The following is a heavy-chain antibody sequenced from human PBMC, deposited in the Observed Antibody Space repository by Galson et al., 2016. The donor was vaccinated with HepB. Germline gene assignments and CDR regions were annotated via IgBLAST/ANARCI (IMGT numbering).Heavy chain of an antibody. J-gene: IGHJ6*02. CDR1: GYTFTDYF. V-gene: IGHV1-2*04. Sequence: SVKVSCKASGYTFTDYFIHWVRQAPGQGLEWMGWINPNSGFTNLAQKFQDWVTLTRDTSISTAYIELSRLTSDDTAIYYCARDLIEVAGKGLDVWGHGTTATVSS. D-gene: IGHD6-13*01. CDR2: INPNSGFT. CDR3: ARDLIEVAGKGLDV.